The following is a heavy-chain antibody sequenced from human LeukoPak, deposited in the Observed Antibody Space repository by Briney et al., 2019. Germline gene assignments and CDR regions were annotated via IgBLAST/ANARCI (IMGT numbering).Heavy chain of an antibody. CDR3: ARGRVLLWFGELYKVDY. Sequence: GGSLRLSCAASGFTFSSYSMNWVRQAPGKGLEWVSYISSSSSTIYYADSVKGRFTISRDNSKNTLYLQMNSLRAEDTAVYYCARGRVLLWFGELYKVDYWGREPWSPSPQ. CDR2: ISSSSSTI. J-gene: IGHJ4*02. V-gene: IGHV3-48*01. D-gene: IGHD3-10*01. CDR1: GFTFSSYS.